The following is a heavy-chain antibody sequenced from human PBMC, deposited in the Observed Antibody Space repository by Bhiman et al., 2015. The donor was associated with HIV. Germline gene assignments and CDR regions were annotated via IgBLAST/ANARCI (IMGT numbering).Heavy chain of an antibody. D-gene: IGHD2-15*01. CDR3: AKDKEGYCSGGLDY. V-gene: IGHV3-9*01. CDR2: ISWNSGSI. J-gene: IGHJ4*02. Sequence: EVQLVESGGGLVQPGRSLRLSCAASGFTFDDYAMHWVRQAPGKGLEWVSGISWNSGSIGYADSVKGRFTISRDNAKNSLYLQMNSLRAEDTALYYCAKDKEGYCSGGLDYWGQGTLVTVSS. CDR1: GFTFDDYA.